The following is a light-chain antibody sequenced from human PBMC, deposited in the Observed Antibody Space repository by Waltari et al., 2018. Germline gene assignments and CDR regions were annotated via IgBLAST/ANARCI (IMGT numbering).Light chain of an antibody. CDR1: SSDVGGYNY. CDR3: CSYAGSYTLL. Sequence: QSALTQPRSVSGSPGQSVPISCPGTSSDVGGYNYVSWYQQHPAKAPKLMIYDVTKRPSGVPDRFSASKSGNTASLTISGLQTEDEADYYCCSYAGSYTLLFGGGTKLTVL. V-gene: IGLV2-11*01. J-gene: IGLJ3*02. CDR2: DVT.